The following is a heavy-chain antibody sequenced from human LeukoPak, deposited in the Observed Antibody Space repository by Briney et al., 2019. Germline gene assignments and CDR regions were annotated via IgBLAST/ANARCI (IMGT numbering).Heavy chain of an antibody. CDR3: TTDIVVVPAAPKTRFNFDY. J-gene: IGHJ4*02. Sequence: PGGSLRLSCAASGFTFSSYSMNWVRQAPGKGLEWVGRIKSKTDGGTTDYAAPVKGRFTISRDDSKNTLYLQMNSLKTEDTAVYYCTTDIVVVPAAPKTRFNFDYWGQGTLVTVSS. D-gene: IGHD2-2*01. CDR2: IKSKTDGGTT. CDR1: GFTFSSYS. V-gene: IGHV3-15*01.